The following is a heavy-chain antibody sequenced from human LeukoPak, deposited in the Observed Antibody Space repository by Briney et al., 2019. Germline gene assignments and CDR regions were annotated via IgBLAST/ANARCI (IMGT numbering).Heavy chain of an antibody. CDR2: IIPIFGTA. CDR3: ARGAAVAGNWFDP. Sequence: SVKVSCKASGGTFSSYAIIWVRQAPGQGLEWMGGIIPIFGTANYAQKFQGRVTITTDESTSTAYMELSSLRSEDTAVYYCARGAAVAGNWFDPWGQGTLVTVSS. V-gene: IGHV1-69*05. CDR1: GGTFSSYA. J-gene: IGHJ5*02. D-gene: IGHD6-19*01.